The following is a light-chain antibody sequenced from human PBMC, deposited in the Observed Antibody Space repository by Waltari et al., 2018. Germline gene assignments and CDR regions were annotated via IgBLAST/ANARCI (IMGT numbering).Light chain of an antibody. CDR1: QTFSNNY. V-gene: IGKV3-20*01. J-gene: IGKJ1*01. CDR3: QQYTSSPWT. Sequence: EIVLTQSPGTLSLSPGERATLSCRASQTFSNNYLAWYQQKPGQPPRHPVHGISLRAAGIPDRFSGIGSGTDFTLIISSLEPEDFGVYYCQQYTSSPWTFGQGTKVEI. CDR2: GIS.